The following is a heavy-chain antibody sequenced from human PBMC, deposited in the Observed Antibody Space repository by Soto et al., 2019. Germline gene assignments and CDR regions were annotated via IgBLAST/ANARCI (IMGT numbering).Heavy chain of an antibody. Sequence: GGSLRLSCAAPGFTFSSYGMHWVGQAPGKGLEWVAVIWYDGSNKYYADSVKGRFTISRDNSKNTLYLQMNSLRAEDTAVYYCARDRVTICGVVIYGMDVWGQGTTVTVSS. CDR3: ARDRVTICGVVIYGMDV. CDR1: GFTFSSYG. CDR2: IWYDGSNK. D-gene: IGHD3-3*01. V-gene: IGHV3-33*01. J-gene: IGHJ6*02.